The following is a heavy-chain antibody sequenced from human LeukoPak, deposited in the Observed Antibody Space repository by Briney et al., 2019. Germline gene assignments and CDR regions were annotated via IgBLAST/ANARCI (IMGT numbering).Heavy chain of an antibody. CDR3: TRGGGGSFPHY. D-gene: IGHD2-21*01. CDR1: GFTVSSNF. V-gene: IGHV3-53*05. J-gene: IGHJ4*02. Sequence: GGSLRLSCAASGFTVSSNFLSWVRQPPGKGLEWVSDIYSGGSTYYADSVKGRFTISRDNSKNTLYLQMNSLRAEDTAVYYCTRGGGGSFPHYWGQGNLVTVSS. CDR2: IYSGGST.